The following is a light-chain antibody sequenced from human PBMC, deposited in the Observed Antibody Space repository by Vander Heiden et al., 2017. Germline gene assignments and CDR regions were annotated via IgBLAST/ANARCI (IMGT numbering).Light chain of an antibody. CDR3: QQSKTYPAFT. CDR1: QNIQCW. Sequence: DIQMIQPPSTLSASAGDRVTTICRACQNIQCWLVWYQQKPGKAPKVLIYEASSLESGVPSRFSGSGSGTEFTLTISSLQPDDFATYYCQQSKTYPAFTFGGGTRVEI. V-gene: IGKV1-5*02. CDR2: EAS. J-gene: IGKJ4*01.